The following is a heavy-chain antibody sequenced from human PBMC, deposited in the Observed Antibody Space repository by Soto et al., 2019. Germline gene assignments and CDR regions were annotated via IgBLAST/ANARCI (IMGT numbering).Heavy chain of an antibody. CDR1: GFTFSNSI. CDR3: ASSTWYAFDS. V-gene: IGHV3-21*01. D-gene: IGHD6-13*01. Sequence: EVQLVESGGGLVKPGGSLRLSCAASGFTFSNSIINWVRQAPGHGLEWVSSISGSSDFLYYADSVKGRFTISRDTATNSRYMQMNSLRAEDTAVHYCASSTWYAFDSWRQWTMVTVSS. CDR2: ISGSSDFL. J-gene: IGHJ3*02.